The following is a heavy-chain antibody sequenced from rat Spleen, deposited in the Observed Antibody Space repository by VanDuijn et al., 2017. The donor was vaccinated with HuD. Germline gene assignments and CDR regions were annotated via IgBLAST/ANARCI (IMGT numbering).Heavy chain of an antibody. V-gene: IGHV5-25*01. J-gene: IGHJ3*01. CDR3: TTGDGNSRYVGYNWFAY. D-gene: IGHD1-12*03. CDR2: ISIGGYNT. Sequence: EVQLVGSGGGLVQPGRSMKLSCAASGFTFSNSYMAWVRQAPTKGLEWVASISIGGYNTYYRDSVKGRFSISRDDAKSTLYLQMDSLRSEDTATYYCTTGDGNSRYVGYNWFAYWGQGTLVTVSS. CDR1: GFTFSNSY.